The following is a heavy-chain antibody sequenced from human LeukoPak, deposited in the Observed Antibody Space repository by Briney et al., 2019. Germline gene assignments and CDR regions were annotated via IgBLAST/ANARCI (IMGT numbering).Heavy chain of an antibody. CDR2: IYYSGST. J-gene: IGHJ4*02. D-gene: IGHD3-3*01. V-gene: IGHV4-39*01. CDR3: ARVRKRITIFGVVGGVNREHCFDY. CDR1: GGSISSSSYY. Sequence: SETLSLTCTVSGGSISSSSYYWGWIRQPPGKGLEWIGSIYYSGSTYYNPSLKSRVTISVDTSKNQFSLKLSSVTAADTAVYYCARVRKRITIFGVVGGVNREHCFDYWGQGTLVTVSS.